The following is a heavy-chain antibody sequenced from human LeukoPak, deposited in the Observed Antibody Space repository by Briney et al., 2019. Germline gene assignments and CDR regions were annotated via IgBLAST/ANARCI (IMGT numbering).Heavy chain of an antibody. J-gene: IGHJ3*02. Sequence: GGSLRLSCAASGFTFSSYGMHWVRQAPGKGLEWVAFIRYDGSNKYYADSVKGRFTISRDNSKDTLYLQMNSLRAEDTAVYYCANECGRGQPASAFDIWGQGTMVTVSP. CDR3: ANECGRGQPASAFDI. CDR1: GFTFSSYG. D-gene: IGHD6-25*01. CDR2: IRYDGSNK. V-gene: IGHV3-30*02.